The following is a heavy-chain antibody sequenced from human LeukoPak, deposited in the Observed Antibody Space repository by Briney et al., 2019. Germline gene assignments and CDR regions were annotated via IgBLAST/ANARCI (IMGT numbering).Heavy chain of an antibody. D-gene: IGHD6-13*01. V-gene: IGHV1-2*02. CDR3: ARARYSSTWYSFDC. Sequence: ASVKVSCKASGYTFTDYYLHWVRQAPGQGLEWMGWINPHSGGTNYAQKFQGRVTMTRDTSISTVYMDLSRLRPDDTAVYYCARARYSSTWYSFDCWGQGTLVAVSS. CDR1: GYTFTDYY. CDR2: INPHSGGT. J-gene: IGHJ4*02.